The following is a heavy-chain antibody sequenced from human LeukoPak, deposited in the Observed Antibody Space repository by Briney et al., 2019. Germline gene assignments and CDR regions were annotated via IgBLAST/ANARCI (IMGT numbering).Heavy chain of an antibody. CDR2: IYYSGST. CDR1: GYSISSGYY. V-gene: IGHV4-38-2*02. Sequence: SETLSLTCAVSGYSISSGYYWGWIRQPPGKGLEWIGYIYYSGSTYYNPSLKSRVTISVDTSKNQFSLKLSSVTAADTAVYYCARDHQGYFDYWGQGTLVTVSS. J-gene: IGHJ4*02. CDR3: ARDHQGYFDY.